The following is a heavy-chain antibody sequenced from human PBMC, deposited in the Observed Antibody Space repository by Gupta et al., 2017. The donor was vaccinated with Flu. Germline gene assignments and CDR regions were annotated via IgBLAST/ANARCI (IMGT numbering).Heavy chain of an antibody. V-gene: IGHV3-21*01. D-gene: IGHD3-3*01. CDR2: IIGDSSYI. CDR1: S. J-gene: IGHJ5*02. Sequence: SMTWVRQAPGKGLEWVSSIIGDSSYIDYADSVKGRFTISRDNAKNSLYLQMNSLRAEDTALYYCARDLYFWSTPRDWFDPWGQGTLVTVSS. CDR3: ARDLYFWSTPRDWFDP.